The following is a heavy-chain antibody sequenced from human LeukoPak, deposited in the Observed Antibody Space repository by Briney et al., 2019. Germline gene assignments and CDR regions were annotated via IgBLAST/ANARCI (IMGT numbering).Heavy chain of an antibody. J-gene: IGHJ4*02. CDR1: GGSISSGSYH. CDR2: IYTSGST. CDR3: ARDGSRGSFYFDY. D-gene: IGHD3-10*01. V-gene: IGHV4-61*02. Sequence: PSETLSLTCTVSGGSISSGSYHWSWIRQPAGKGLEWIGRIYTSGSTNYNPSLKSRVTISVDTSKNQFSLKLSSVTAADTAVYYCARDGSRGSFYFDYWGQGTLVTVSS.